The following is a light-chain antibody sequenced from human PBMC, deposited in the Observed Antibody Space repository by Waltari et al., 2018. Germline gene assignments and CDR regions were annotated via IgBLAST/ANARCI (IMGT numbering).Light chain of an antibody. V-gene: IGLV2-23*02. Sequence: QSALTQHATVSGSPGQSITISCTGTRRDDGSYKYVSWYQLLPGKAHKLMIYEVEKRPSGVSDRFSGSKSGNTASLTISGLQTEDEADYYCCSYAGSRSVFGSGTKVTVL. CDR2: EVE. CDR3: CSYAGSRSV. J-gene: IGLJ1*01. CDR1: RRDDGSYKY.